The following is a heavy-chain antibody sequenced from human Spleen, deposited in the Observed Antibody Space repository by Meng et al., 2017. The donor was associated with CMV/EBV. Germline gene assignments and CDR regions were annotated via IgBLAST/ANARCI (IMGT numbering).Heavy chain of an antibody. V-gene: IGHV3-15*01. CDR1: GFTFSDTW. CDR2: IKSKADGGTT. CDR3: TTDWR. Sequence: SLSCVASGFTFSDTWMSWVRQAAGKGLEWIGRIKSKADGGTTDYAAPVKGRFTISRDDSKNTLYVQMSSLKTEDTAVYYCTTDWRWGRGALVTVSS. J-gene: IGHJ1*01.